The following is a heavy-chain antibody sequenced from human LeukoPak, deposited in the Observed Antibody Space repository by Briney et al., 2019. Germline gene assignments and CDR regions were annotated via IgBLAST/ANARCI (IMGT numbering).Heavy chain of an antibody. CDR3: VKVGSNWYDY. V-gene: IGHV1-69*06. CDR2: IIPVFGTA. Sequence: RASVKVSCKASGGTSSSYAINWVRQAPGQGLEWMGAIIPVFGTANYAQKFQGRVMITADKSTNTAYMELSSLRSDDTAVYYCVKVGSNWYDYWGQGTLVTVSS. J-gene: IGHJ4*02. D-gene: IGHD4-11*01. CDR1: GGTSSSYA.